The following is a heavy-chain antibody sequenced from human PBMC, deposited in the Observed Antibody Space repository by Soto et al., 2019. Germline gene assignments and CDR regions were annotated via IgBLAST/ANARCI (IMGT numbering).Heavy chain of an antibody. Sequence: QVPLVESGGGVVQPGGSLRLSCAATGFNFSTYGMHWVRQAPGKGLDWVAIIWHDASKKFYADSVKGRFTITRDNSKNTQYLQMNSLRAEDTAVYFCARGPYYGMDVWGQGTTVTVSS. J-gene: IGHJ6*02. CDR3: ARGPYYGMDV. CDR2: IWHDASKK. CDR1: GFNFSTYG. V-gene: IGHV3-33*01. D-gene: IGHD3-16*01.